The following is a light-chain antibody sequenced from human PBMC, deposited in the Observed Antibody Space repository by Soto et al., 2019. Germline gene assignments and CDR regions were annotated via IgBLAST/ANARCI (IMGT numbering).Light chain of an antibody. Sequence: DIQMTQYPSTLSGSVGDRVTITCRASQTISSWLAWYQQKPGKAPKLLIYKASTLTSGVPSRFSGSGSGTEFTLTISSLQPDDFATYYCQHYNSYSEAFGQGTKVELK. J-gene: IGKJ1*01. CDR2: KAS. CDR3: QHYNSYSEA. V-gene: IGKV1-5*03. CDR1: QTISSW.